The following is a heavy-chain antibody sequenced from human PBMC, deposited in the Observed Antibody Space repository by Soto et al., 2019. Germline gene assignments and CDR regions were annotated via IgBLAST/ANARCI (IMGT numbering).Heavy chain of an antibody. D-gene: IGHD2-2*01. CDR1: GGSISSYY. V-gene: IGHV4-59*08. Sequence: SETLSLTCTVSGGSISSYYWSWIRQPPGKGLEWIGYIYYSGSTYYNPSLNSRVTVSVDTSKNQFSLKVTSVTAADTAVYYCARLHGYCISSSCHGHYAMDVWGQGTTVTVSS. CDR2: IYYSGST. J-gene: IGHJ6*02. CDR3: ARLHGYCISSSCHGHYAMDV.